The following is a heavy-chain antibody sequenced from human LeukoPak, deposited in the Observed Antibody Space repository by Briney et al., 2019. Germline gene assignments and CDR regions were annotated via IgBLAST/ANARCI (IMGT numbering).Heavy chain of an antibody. V-gene: IGHV3-66*01. CDR3: ARAPPGGYDAFDI. J-gene: IGHJ3*02. CDR1: GFTFSNYG. Sequence: PGGSLRLSCAASGFTFSNYGMNWVRQAPGKGLEWVSVIYSGGSTYYADSVKGRFTISRDNSKNTLYLQMNSLRAEDTAVYYCARAPPGGYDAFDIWGQGTMVTVSS. CDR2: IYSGGST. D-gene: IGHD3-22*01.